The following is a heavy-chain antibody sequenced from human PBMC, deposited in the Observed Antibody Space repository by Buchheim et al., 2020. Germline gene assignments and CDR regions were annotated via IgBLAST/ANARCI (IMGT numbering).Heavy chain of an antibody. J-gene: IGHJ4*02. D-gene: IGHD4-17*01. CDR2: ISYDGSNK. CDR1: GFTFSSYA. V-gene: IGHV3-30-3*01. Sequence: QVQLVESGGGVVQPGRSLRLSCAASGFTFSSYAMHWVRQAPGKGLEWVAVISYDGSNKYYADSVKGRFTISRDNSKNTLYLQMNSLRAEDTAVYYCARDRVPYGDFHYFDYWGQGTL. CDR3: ARDRVPYGDFHYFDY.